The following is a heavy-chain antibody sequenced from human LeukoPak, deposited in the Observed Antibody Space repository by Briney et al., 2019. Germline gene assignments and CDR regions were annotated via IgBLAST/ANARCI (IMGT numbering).Heavy chain of an antibody. V-gene: IGHV3-30*04. CDR3: ATDPDSSGYYYPIFDY. J-gene: IGHJ4*02. Sequence: GGSLRLSCAASGFTFSSYAMHWVRQAPGKGLEWVAVISYDGSNKYYADSVKGRFPISRDNSKNTLYLQINSLRAEDTAVYYCATDPDSSGYYYPIFDYWGQGTLVTVSS. CDR1: GFTFSSYA. D-gene: IGHD3-22*01. CDR2: ISYDGSNK.